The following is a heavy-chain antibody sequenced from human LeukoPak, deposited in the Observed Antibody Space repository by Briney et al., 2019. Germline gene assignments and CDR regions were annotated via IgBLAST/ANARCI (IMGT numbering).Heavy chain of an antibody. CDR3: ASGSGTVSPFDH. V-gene: IGHV4-34*01. D-gene: IGHD4-17*01. CDR2: INHSGST. J-gene: IGHJ4*02. CDR1: GGSFSGYY. Sequence: SETLSLTCAVYGGSFSGYYWSWIRQPPGKGLEWIGEINHSGSTNYNPSLKSRVTISVDTSKNQFSLKLSSVTAADTAVYYCASGSGTVSPFDHWGQGTLVTVSS.